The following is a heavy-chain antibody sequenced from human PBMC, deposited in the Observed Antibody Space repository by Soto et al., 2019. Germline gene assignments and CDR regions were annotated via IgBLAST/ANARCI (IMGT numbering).Heavy chain of an antibody. D-gene: IGHD6-13*01. Sequence: EVQLVESGGGLVQPGGSLRLSCAASGFTFSSYEMIWVRQAPGQGLEWVSYISSSGSTIYYADSVEGRFTISRDNAKNSLYLQMNSLRAEDTAVYYCARENSPAGMDVWGQGTTVTVSS. V-gene: IGHV3-48*03. CDR3: ARENSPAGMDV. CDR1: GFTFSSYE. J-gene: IGHJ6*02. CDR2: ISSSGSTI.